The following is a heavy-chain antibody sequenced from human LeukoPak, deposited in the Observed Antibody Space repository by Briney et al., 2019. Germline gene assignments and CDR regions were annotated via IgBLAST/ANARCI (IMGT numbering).Heavy chain of an antibody. J-gene: IGHJ4*02. V-gene: IGHV4-34*01. Sequence: SETLSLTCAVYGGSFSGYWWSWTRLPPGKGLEWIGEINYSGSTYYSPTLKSRVTISRDTSRNHFSLNLTSVTAADTAVYYCARGTGNTVFDQWGQGTLVTVSS. CDR3: ARGTGNTVFDQ. CDR1: GGSFSGYW. CDR2: INYSGST.